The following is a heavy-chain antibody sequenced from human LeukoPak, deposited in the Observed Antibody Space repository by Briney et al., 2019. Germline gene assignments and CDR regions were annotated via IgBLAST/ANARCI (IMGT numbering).Heavy chain of an antibody. Sequence: ASVKVSCKASGYTFTSYYMHWVRQAPGQGLEWMGIINPSGGSTSYAQKSQGRVTMTRDTSTSTVYMELSSLRSEDTAVYYCARAADLRYFDWLLASGWFDPWGQGTLVTVSS. CDR2: INPSGGST. CDR1: GYTFTSYY. D-gene: IGHD3-9*01. CDR3: ARAADLRYFDWLLASGWFDP. J-gene: IGHJ5*02. V-gene: IGHV1-46*01.